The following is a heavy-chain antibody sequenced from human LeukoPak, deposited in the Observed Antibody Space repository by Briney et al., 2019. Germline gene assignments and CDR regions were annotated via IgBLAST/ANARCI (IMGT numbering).Heavy chain of an antibody. D-gene: IGHD1-1*01. V-gene: IGHV4-39*01. CDR1: GGSISSSSYY. CDR2: IYYSGST. J-gene: IGHJ3*01. Sequence: PSETLSLTCTVSGGSISSSSYYWGWIRQPPGKGLEWIGSIYYSGSTYYNPSLKSRVTISVDTSKNQFSLRLSSVTAADTAVFYCATLRRTYTTSLEGRVDFWGQGTMVTVSS. CDR3: ATLRRTYTTSLEGRVDF.